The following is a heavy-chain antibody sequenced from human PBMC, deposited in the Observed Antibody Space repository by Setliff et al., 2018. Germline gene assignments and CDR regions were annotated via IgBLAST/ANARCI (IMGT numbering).Heavy chain of an antibody. J-gene: IGHJ4*02. V-gene: IGHV1-24*01. CDR2: FDPEDGET. CDR3: ASHGGNSLSIYY. CDR1: GYTLTELS. Sequence: ASVKVSCKVSGYTLTELSRHWVRQAPGKGLEWMGGFDPEDGETIYAQKFQGRVTITADESTSTAYMELSSLRSEDTAVYYCASHGGNSLSIYYWGQGTLVTVSS. D-gene: IGHD2-21*02.